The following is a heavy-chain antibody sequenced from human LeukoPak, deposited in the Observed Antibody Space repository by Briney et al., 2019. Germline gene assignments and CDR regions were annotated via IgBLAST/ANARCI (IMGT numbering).Heavy chain of an antibody. Sequence: GGSLRLSCAASGFTFSSHWMSWVRQAPGKGLESVANIKQDGSEKYYVDSVKGRFTISRDNARNSLYLQVNSLRAEDTAVYYCARNQRRLDYWGQGTLVTVSS. D-gene: IGHD1-14*01. V-gene: IGHV3-7*01. CDR1: GFTFSSHW. CDR2: IKQDGSEK. CDR3: ARNQRRLDY. J-gene: IGHJ4*02.